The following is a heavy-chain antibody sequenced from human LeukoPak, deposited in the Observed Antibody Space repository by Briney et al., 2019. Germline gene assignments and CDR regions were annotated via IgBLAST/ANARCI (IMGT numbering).Heavy chain of an antibody. CDR1: GCTFNSYA. CDR2: VIPILGAA. D-gene: IGHD2-15*01. J-gene: IGHJ6*03. V-gene: IGHV1-69*05. CDR3: ARCPLRSPGEYCSGGSCYSPGYYYYYMDV. Sequence: SAVNVSCQASGCTFNSYAIRWVRQAPRQGLEWMEWVIPILGAANCAQTFQGRVTITTDESTSTAYMELSSLRSEDTAVYYCARCPLRSPGEYCSGGSCYSPGYYYYYMDVWGKGTTVTVSS.